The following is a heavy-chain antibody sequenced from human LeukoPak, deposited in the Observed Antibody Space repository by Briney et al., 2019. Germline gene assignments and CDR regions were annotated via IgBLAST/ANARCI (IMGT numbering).Heavy chain of an antibody. CDR2: ISSSSSYK. CDR3: ARDRGSSGYYYGGLDY. Sequence: SGGSLRLSCPASGFTFSSYSMNWVRQAPGKGLECVSSISSSSSYKSYADPVKGRFTISRDNAKNSLYLQMNSLRAEDTAVYYCARDRGSSGYYYGGLDYWGQGTLVTVSS. CDR1: GFTFSSYS. J-gene: IGHJ4*02. V-gene: IGHV3-21*01. D-gene: IGHD3-22*01.